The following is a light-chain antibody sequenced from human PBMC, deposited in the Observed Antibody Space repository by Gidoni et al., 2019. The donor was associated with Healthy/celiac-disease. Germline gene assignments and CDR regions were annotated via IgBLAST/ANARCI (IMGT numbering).Light chain of an antibody. V-gene: IGKV1-39*01. CDR1: QSISSY. CDR2: AVS. CDR3: QHSYSTPSWT. Sequence: DIQLTQSPSYLSASGGDRVPITCRASQSISSYLNWYQQKPGKAPKLLIYAVSSLQSGVPSRCSGCGSGTDVTLTISSLLPEDFATYYCQHSYSTPSWTFGQGTKVEIK. J-gene: IGKJ1*01.